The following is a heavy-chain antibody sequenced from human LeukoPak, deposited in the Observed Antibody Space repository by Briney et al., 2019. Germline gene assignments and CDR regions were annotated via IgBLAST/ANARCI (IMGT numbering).Heavy chain of an antibody. CDR3: GKDLTGGWSLDY. CDR2: ISDDGRRK. Sequence: GALILSCAASGFTFSRSGMHGGRRAPGKGLEWAAFISDDGRRKYYADSVKGRFTISRDDSKNTVYLQMNSLRSEDTAMYYCGKDLTGGWSLDYWGQGTLVTVSS. CDR1: GFTFSRSG. V-gene: IGHV3-30*18. J-gene: IGHJ4*02. D-gene: IGHD6-19*01.